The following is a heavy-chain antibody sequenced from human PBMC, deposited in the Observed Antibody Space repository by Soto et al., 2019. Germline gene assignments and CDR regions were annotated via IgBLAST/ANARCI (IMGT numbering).Heavy chain of an antibody. CDR1: GYTVTSYG. D-gene: IGHD2-15*01. V-gene: IGHV1-18*01. Sequence: GASVKVSCKASGYTVTSYGISWVRQAPGQGLEWMGWISAYNGNTNYAQKLQGRVTMTTDTSTSTAYMELRSLRSDDTAVYYCATGYCSGGSCYSDADAFDIWGQGTMVTVSS. CDR2: ISAYNGNT. J-gene: IGHJ3*02. CDR3: ATGYCSGGSCYSDADAFDI.